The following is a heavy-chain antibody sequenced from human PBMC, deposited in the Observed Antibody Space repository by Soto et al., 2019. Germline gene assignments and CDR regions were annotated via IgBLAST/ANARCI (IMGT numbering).Heavy chain of an antibody. J-gene: IGHJ1*01. D-gene: IGHD2-2*01. CDR2: ISSSGSYI. Sequence: PGVSLRLSCAASGFTFSSYSMNWVRQAPGKGLEWVSSISSSGSYIYYADSVKGRLTISRDNPKNSLYLQMNSLRAEDTAVYYCASSTESYCCSTSCYGQFQHWGQGTLVNVSS. CDR3: ASSTESYCCSTSCYGQFQH. V-gene: IGHV3-21*01. CDR1: GFTFSSYS.